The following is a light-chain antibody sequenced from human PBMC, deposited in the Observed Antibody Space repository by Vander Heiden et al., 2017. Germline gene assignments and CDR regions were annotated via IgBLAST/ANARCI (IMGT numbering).Light chain of an antibody. CDR1: QSVLYSPNNKNY. V-gene: IGKV4-1*01. Sequence: DIVMTQSPDTLAVSLGERATINCKSSQSVLYSPNNKNYLSWYQQKPGQPPKLLIYWASTRESGVPDRFSGSGSGTDFTLTISSLQAEDVAVYYCQQYYRTPLTFGGGTKVEIK. J-gene: IGKJ4*01. CDR2: WAS. CDR3: QQYYRTPLT.